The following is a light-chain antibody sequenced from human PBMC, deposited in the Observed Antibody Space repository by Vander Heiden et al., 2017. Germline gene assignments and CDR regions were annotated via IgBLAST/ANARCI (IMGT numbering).Light chain of an antibody. V-gene: IGLV2-8*01. Sequence: QSALTQPPSASVSPGQSVTISCTGTSSAVGRYNEVSWYQQHPGKAPKLMIYEVSKRPSGVPDRFSGSKSGNTASLTVSGLQAEDEADYYCSSYAGSNNYVVFGGGTKLTVL. J-gene: IGLJ2*01. CDR3: SSYAGSNNYVV. CDR1: SSAVGRYNE. CDR2: EVS.